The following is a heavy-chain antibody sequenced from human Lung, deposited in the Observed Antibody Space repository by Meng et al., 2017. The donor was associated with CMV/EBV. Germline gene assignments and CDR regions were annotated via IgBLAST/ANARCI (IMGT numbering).Heavy chain of an antibody. Sequence: LXCTVSGASISTTSHYWGWIRQPPGKGLECLGIIFYSGSTYSDPSLTSPVTISVDTSKNQSSLKRSSVSAADTAVYFWARAAYRRSYRGDAVDVWXQGTMVTVSS. CDR3: ARAAYRRSYRGDAVDV. CDR2: IFYSGST. J-gene: IGHJ3*01. D-gene: IGHD5-12*01. V-gene: IGHV4-39*07. CDR1: GASISTTSHY.